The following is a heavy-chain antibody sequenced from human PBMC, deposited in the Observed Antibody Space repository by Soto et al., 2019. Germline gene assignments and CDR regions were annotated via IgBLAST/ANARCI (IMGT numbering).Heavy chain of an antibody. CDR2: ISAYNGNT. Sequence: ASVKVSCKASGYTFTSYGISWVRQAPGQGLEWMGWISAYNGNTNYAQKLQGRVTMTTDTSTSTAYMELRSLRSDDTAVYYCAREGGSGYNYYYYGMDVWGQGTTVTVSS. J-gene: IGHJ6*02. CDR3: AREGGSGYNYYYYGMDV. CDR1: GYTFTSYG. D-gene: IGHD3-22*01. V-gene: IGHV1-18*01.